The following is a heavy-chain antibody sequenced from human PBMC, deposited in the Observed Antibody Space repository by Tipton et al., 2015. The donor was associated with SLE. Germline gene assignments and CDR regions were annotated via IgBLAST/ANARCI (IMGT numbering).Heavy chain of an antibody. V-gene: IGHV4-61*09. D-gene: IGHD1-26*01. CDR3: ARVPGEWEPNADAFDI. CDR1: GGSISSGSYY. Sequence: TLSLTCTVSGGSISSGSYYWSWIRQPAGKGLEWIGHIYTSGSTNYNPSLKSRVTISVDTSKNQFSLKLSSVTAADTAVYYCARVPGEWEPNADAFDIWGRGTLVTVSS. CDR2: IYTSGST. J-gene: IGHJ2*01.